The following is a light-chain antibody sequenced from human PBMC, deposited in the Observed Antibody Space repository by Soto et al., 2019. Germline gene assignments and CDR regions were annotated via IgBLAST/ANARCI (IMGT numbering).Light chain of an antibody. V-gene: IGKV3-11*01. CDR2: DAS. CDR3: QPYNSYSEA. Sequence: IVLTPSPSTLSLSPGEGATLSCRASQSVSSYLAWYQQKPGQAPRLLIYDASNRATGIPARFSGSGSGTDFTLTISSLQPDDFATYYCQPYNSYSEAVGQGTKV. J-gene: IGKJ1*01. CDR1: QSVSSY.